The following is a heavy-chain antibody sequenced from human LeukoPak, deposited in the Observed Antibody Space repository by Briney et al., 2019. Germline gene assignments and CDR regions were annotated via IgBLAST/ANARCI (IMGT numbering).Heavy chain of an antibody. CDR1: GFTFNSYS. V-gene: IGHV3-48*01. Sequence: GGSLRLSCAASGFTFNSYSMNWVRQAPGKGLEWVSYISSSSSTIYYADSVKGRFTISRDNAKNSLYLQMNSLRAEDTAVYYCASGVYCSSTSCYSEDYWGQGTLVTVSS. CDR2: ISSSSSTI. D-gene: IGHD2-2*01. J-gene: IGHJ4*02. CDR3: ASGVYCSSTSCYSEDY.